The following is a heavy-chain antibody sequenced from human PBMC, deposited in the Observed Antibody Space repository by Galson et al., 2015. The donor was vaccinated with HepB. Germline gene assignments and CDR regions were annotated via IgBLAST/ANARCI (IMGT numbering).Heavy chain of an antibody. V-gene: IGHV3-74*01. J-gene: IGHJ3*01. CDR3: VRDRGRDGYAWGPGPIDS. CDR1: GFTFSSYA. CDR2: IDSDGSNT. Sequence: SLRLSCAASGFTFSSYAMSWVRQAPGKGLVWVSFIDSDGSNTRYADFVKGRFTISRDNAKNTVFLQMNSLRAEDGAVYYCVRDRGRDGYAWGPGPIDSWGQGALVTVSS. D-gene: IGHD5-24*01.